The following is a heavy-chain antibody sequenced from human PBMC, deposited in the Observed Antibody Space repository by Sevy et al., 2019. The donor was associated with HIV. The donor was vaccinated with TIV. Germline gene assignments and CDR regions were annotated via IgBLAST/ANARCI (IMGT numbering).Heavy chain of an antibody. CDR1: GYTLTQLS. V-gene: IGHV1-24*01. D-gene: IGHD2-2*01. CDR3: CYAQEFKGRVNMAEEKSRDTAYWEMSSLRSEETAVYYCATTREYYSDNGGYLDY. Sequence: ASVKVSCKVSGYTLTQLSMHWVRQTPGKGLEWMGRFDPEDGTTIYAQKFQGRVTMTEDTSTDTAYLELSSLRSEDTEDGKTCYAQEFKGRVNMAEEKSRDTAYWEMSSLRSEETAVYYCATTREYYSDNGGYLDYWGRGTLVTVSS. J-gene: IGHJ4*02. CDR2: FDPEDGTT.